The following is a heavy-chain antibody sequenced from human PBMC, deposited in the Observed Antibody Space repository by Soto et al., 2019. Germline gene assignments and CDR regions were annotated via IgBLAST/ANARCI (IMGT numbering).Heavy chain of an antibody. D-gene: IGHD3-3*01. CDR2: IGGSGSDR. V-gene: IGHV3-23*01. CDR3: ARRSWRGRADY. J-gene: IGHJ4*02. CDR1: GFPFSSSA. Sequence: HRGGSLRLSCAASGFPFSSSAMRWVRQAPGKGLEWVSGIGGSGSDRFYADSVKGRFTVTRDNAENALYLELNSLRVEDTARYYCARRSWRGRADYWGQGILVTVSS.